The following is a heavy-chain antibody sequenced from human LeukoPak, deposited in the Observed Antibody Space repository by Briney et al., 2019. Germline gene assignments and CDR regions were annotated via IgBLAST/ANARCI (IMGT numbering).Heavy chain of an antibody. CDR2: INPSGGST. V-gene: IGHV1-46*03. CDR3: ARVTDYDFWSGPYYFDY. D-gene: IGHD3-3*01. Sequence: GASVKVSCKASGYTFTSYYMHWVRQAPGQGLDWMGIINPSGGSTSYAQKFQGRVTMTRDTSTSTVYMELSSLRSEDTAVYYCARVTDYDFWSGPYYFDYWGQGTLVTVSS. CDR1: GYTFTSYY. J-gene: IGHJ4*02.